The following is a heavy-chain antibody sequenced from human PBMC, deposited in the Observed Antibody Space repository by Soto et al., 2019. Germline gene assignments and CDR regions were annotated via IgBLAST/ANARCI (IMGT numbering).Heavy chain of an antibody. CDR2: ISGSGGST. D-gene: IGHD6-19*01. CDR1: GFTFSIYA. CDR3: AKEPYSSGGYNWFDP. V-gene: IGHV3-23*01. Sequence: GGSLRLSCAASGFTFSIYAMSWVRQAPGKGLEWVSAISGSGGSTYYADSVKGRFTISRDNSKNTLYLQMNSLRAEDTAVYYCAKEPYSSGGYNWFDPWGQGTLVTVSS. J-gene: IGHJ5*02.